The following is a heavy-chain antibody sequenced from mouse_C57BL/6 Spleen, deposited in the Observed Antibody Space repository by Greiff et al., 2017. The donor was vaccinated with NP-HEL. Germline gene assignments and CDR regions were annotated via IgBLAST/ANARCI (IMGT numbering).Heavy chain of an antibody. CDR2: INPSTGGT. Sequence: VQLKQSGPELVKPGASVKISCKASGYSFTGYYMNWVKQSSEKSLEWIGEINPSTGGTTYNQKFKAKATLTVDKSSSTAYMQLKSLTSEDSAVYYCARSDGNYAMDYWGQGTSVTVSS. D-gene: IGHD2-1*01. J-gene: IGHJ4*01. CDR3: ARSDGNYAMDY. CDR1: GYSFTGYY. V-gene: IGHV1-42*01.